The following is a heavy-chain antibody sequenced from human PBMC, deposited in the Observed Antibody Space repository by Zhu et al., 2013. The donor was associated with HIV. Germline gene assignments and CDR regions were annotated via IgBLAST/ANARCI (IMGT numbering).Heavy chain of an antibody. D-gene: IGHD6-13*01. Sequence: QVQLQESGPGLVKPSGTLSLTCGVSGDSIISSNWWSWVRQPPGKGLEWIGDIHHSGSTNYNPSLKSRVTISVDKSKNQFSLKLDSVTVADTAVYYCASNERGRYRAAGNGYDYWGQGTLVTVSS. CDR1: GDSIISSNW. CDR3: ASNERGRYRAAGNGYDY. CDR2: IHHSGST. J-gene: IGHJ4*02. V-gene: IGHV4-4*02.